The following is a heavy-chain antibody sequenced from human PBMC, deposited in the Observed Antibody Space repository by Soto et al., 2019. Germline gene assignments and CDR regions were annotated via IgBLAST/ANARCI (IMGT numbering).Heavy chain of an antibody. J-gene: IGHJ4*02. CDR2: ISYDGSNK. CDR1: GFTFSSYG. D-gene: IGHD6-13*01. Sequence: PGGSLRLSCAASGFTFSSYGMHWVRQAPGKGLEWVAVISYDGSNKYYADSVKGRFTISRDNSKNTLCLQMNSLGAEDTAVYYCAKGTRWAAGRFPYWGQGTLVTVSS. CDR3: AKGTRWAAGRFPY. V-gene: IGHV3-30*18.